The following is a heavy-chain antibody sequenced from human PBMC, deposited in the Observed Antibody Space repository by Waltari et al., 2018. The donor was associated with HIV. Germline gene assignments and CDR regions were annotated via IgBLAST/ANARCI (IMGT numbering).Heavy chain of an antibody. CDR1: GFTFSSYG. V-gene: IGHV3-30*02. Sequence: QVQLVESGGGVVQPGGSLRLSCAASGFTFSSYGMHWVRQAPGKGLEWVAFIRDDGSNKYYADSVKGRFTISRDNSKNTLYLQMNSLRAEDTAVYYCAKVAATLVPGYWGQGTLVTVSS. CDR2: IRDDGSNK. CDR3: AKVAATLVPGY. J-gene: IGHJ4*02. D-gene: IGHD6-13*01.